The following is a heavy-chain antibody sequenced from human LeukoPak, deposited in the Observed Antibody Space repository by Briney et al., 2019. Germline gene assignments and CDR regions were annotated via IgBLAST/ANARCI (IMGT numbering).Heavy chain of an antibody. Sequence: GGSLRLSCAASGFTFRRAWMSWVRQAPGKGLEWVANIKEDGSEDYYADSVKGRFAISKDNAKNSLYLQMNNLRAEDTAMYYCARDADGYEDWGQGTLVIVSS. V-gene: IGHV3-7*01. CDR2: IKEDGSED. CDR1: GFTFRRAW. D-gene: IGHD5-24*01. CDR3: ARDADGYED. J-gene: IGHJ4*02.